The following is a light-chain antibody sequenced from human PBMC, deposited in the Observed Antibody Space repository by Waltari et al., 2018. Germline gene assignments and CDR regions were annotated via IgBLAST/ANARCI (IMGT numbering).Light chain of an antibody. CDR2: END. CDR1: SPTIGDNS. CDR3: GTWDTSLRAVV. V-gene: IGLV1-51*02. Sequence: QSVLTQPPSVSAAPGQKVAISCSGSSPTIGDNSVFWYQHLPGTVPKLLIFENDKRPSGIPDRFSGSKSDTSVTLGITELQTGDEADYFCGTWDTSLRAVVFGGGTKLTVL. J-gene: IGLJ3*02.